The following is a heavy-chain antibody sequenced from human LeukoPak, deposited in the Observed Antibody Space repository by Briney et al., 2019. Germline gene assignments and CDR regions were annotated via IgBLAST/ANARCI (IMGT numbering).Heavy chain of an antibody. CDR3: ARQLYGSGSYYSYDAFDI. V-gene: IGHV5-51*01. D-gene: IGHD3-10*01. CDR2: IYPGDSDT. CDR1: GYSFTSYW. J-gene: IGHJ3*02. Sequence: EESLKISCKGSGYSFTSYWIGWVRQMPGKGLEWMGIIYPGDSDTRYSPSFQGQVTISADKSISTAYLQWSSLKASDTAMYYCARQLYGSGSYYSYDAFDIWGQGTMVTVSS.